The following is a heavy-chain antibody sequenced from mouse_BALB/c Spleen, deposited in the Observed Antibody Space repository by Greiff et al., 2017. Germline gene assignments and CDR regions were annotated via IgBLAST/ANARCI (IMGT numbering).Heavy chain of an antibody. Sequence: EVNVVESGGGLVQPGGSRKLSCAASGFTFSSFGMHWVRQAPEKGLEWVAYISSGSSTIYYADTVKGRFTISRDNPKNTLFLQMTSLRSEDTAMYYCARCFGNGAMDYWGQGTSVTVSS. CDR3: ARCFGNGAMDY. CDR2: ISSGSSTI. J-gene: IGHJ4*01. V-gene: IGHV5-17*02. CDR1: GFTFSSFG.